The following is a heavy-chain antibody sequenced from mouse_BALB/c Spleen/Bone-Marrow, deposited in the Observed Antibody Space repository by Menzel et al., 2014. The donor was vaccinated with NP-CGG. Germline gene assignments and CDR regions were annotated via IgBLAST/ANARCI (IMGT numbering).Heavy chain of an antibody. CDR1: GYSITSGYS. Sequence: EVKLQESGPDLVKPSQSLSLTCTVTGYSITSGYSWHWIRQFPGNTLEWMGYIHYSGSTYYNPSLKSRISITRDTSKNQFFLQLNSVTTEDTATYYCARRGSSSYWYFDVWGAGTTVTASS. CDR3: ARRGSSSYWYFDV. V-gene: IGHV3-1*02. CDR2: IHYSGST. J-gene: IGHJ1*01. D-gene: IGHD1-1*01.